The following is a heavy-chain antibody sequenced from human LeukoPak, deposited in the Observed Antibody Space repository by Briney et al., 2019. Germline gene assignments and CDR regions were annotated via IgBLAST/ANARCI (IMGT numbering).Heavy chain of an antibody. Sequence: ASVKVSCKASGYTFTSYYMHWVRQAPGQGLEWMGIINPSGGSTSYAQKFQGRVTMTRDTSTSTVYMELSSLRSEDTAVYYCARDSPTEGSSYYFDYWGQGTLVTVSS. CDR2: INPSGGST. CDR1: GYTFTSYY. V-gene: IGHV1-46*01. CDR3: ARDSPTEGSSYYFDY. J-gene: IGHJ4*02.